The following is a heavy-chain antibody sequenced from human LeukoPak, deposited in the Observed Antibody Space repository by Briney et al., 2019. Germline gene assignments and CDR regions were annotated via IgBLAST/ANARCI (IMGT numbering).Heavy chain of an antibody. V-gene: IGHV4-38-2*01. D-gene: IGHD3-22*01. CDR1: GYSISSGYY. CDR3: ARFLTMIVGTDAFDI. CDR2: IYHSGST. Sequence: SETLSLTCAVSGYSISSGYYWGWIRQPPGKGLEWIGSIYHSGSTYYNPSLKSRVTISVDTSKNQFSLKLSSVTAADTAVYYRARFLTMIVGTDAFDIWGQGTMVTVSS. J-gene: IGHJ3*02.